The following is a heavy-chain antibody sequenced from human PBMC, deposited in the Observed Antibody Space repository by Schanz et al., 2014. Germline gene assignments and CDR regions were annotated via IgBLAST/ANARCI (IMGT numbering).Heavy chain of an antibody. CDR1: GFTFSSYS. V-gene: IGHV3-48*01. CDR2: VSRSTPDI. J-gene: IGHJ5*02. CDR3: TIDVRLDRRGNWFDP. Sequence: EVQLVESGGGLVQPGGSLRLSCAASGFTFSSYSMNWVRQAPGKGLEWVSYVSRSTPDIYYADSVKGRFTMSRDNAKNTVFLQMNSLRAEDTAVYYCTIDVRLDRRGNWFDPWGQGTLVTVSS. D-gene: IGHD1-1*01.